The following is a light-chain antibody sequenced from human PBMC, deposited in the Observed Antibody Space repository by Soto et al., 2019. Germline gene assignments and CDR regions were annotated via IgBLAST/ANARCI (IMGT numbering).Light chain of an antibody. CDR1: SSNIGSNY. J-gene: IGLJ1*01. Sequence: QSVLTQPPSASGTPGQRVTISCSGSSSNIGSNYVYWYQQLPGTAPKLLIYRNNQRPSGVPDRLSGSKSGTSASLAISGLRSEDEADYYCAAWDDSLGYVFGTGTKVTVL. CDR3: AAWDDSLGYV. V-gene: IGLV1-47*01. CDR2: RNN.